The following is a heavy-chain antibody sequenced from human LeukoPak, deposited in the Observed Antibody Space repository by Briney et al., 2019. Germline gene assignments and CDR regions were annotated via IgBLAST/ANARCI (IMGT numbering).Heavy chain of an antibody. CDR3: AEDNSLGGYSPY. D-gene: IGHD2-21*01. Sequence: GGSLRLSCAATRFTFSRYAMSWVRQAPGKGLEWVSGIIASGGSTYYAESVKGRFTISRDNSKNTLYLQMNSLRAEDTALYYCAEDNSLGGYSPYWGQGTLVTVSS. CDR2: IIASGGST. V-gene: IGHV3-23*01. CDR1: RFTFSRYA. J-gene: IGHJ4*02.